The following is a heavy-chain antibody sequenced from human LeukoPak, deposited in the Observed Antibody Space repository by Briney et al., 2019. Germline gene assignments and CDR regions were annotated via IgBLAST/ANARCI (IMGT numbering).Heavy chain of an antibody. D-gene: IGHD3-16*02. V-gene: IGHV4-34*12. CDR3: ARLYVRGSYRSLGFDY. J-gene: IGHJ4*02. CDR1: GGSFSGYY. Sequence: MPSETLSLTCAVYGGSFSGYYWSWIRQPPGKGLEWIGEIIHSGSTNYNPSLKSRVTISVDTSKNQFSLKLSSVTAADTAVYYCARLYVRGSYRSLGFDYWGQGTLVTVSS. CDR2: IIHSGST.